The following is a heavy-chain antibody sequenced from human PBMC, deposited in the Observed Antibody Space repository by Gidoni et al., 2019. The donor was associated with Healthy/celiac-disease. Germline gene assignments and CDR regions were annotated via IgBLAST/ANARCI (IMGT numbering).Heavy chain of an antibody. Sequence: QVQLQESGPGLVKPSQTLSLTGTVSCGSLSSGGYYWSWIRQHPGKGLEWIGYIYYSGSTYYNPSLKSRVTISVDTSKNQFSLKLSSVTAADTAVYYCAREDYGDYAFDIWGQGTMVTVSS. J-gene: IGHJ3*02. CDR3: AREDYGDYAFDI. CDR1: CGSLSSGGYY. V-gene: IGHV4-31*03. D-gene: IGHD4-17*01. CDR2: IYYSGST.